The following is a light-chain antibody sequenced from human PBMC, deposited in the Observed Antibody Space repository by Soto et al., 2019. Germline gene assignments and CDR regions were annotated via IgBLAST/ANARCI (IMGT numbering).Light chain of an antibody. CDR2: AAS. CDR1: QSISNY. Sequence: DMEMTQSPSSLSASVGDRVTITCRASQSISNYLNWYQHKPGKVPKLLIYAASSLPSGVPTRFSGSGSGTDFTLTINSLQPEDFATYYCQQSYGTPRTFGGGTKIEIK. V-gene: IGKV1-39*01. CDR3: QQSYGTPRT. J-gene: IGKJ4*01.